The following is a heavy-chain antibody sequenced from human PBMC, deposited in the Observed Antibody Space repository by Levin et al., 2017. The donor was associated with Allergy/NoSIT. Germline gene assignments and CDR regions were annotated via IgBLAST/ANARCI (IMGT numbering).Heavy chain of an antibody. D-gene: IGHD4-17*01. V-gene: IGHV4-61*01. CDR3: ARDPPNNGDYI. CDR2: IFHSGSA. J-gene: IGHJ1*01. CDR1: GGSVNDARYF. Sequence: GSLRLSCTVSGGSVNDARYFWSWFRQPPGNGLEWIGHIFHSGSAYYSSSFESRATISIDTSKNQFSLKLISLTAADTALYYCARDPPNNGDYIGGQGTLVTVSS.